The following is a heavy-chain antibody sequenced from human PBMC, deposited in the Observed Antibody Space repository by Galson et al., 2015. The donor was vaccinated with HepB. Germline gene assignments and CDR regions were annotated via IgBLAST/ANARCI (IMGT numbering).Heavy chain of an antibody. Sequence: SLRLSCAASGFTFSSYWMSWVRQAPGKGLEWVANIKQDGSEKYYVDSVKGRFTISRDNAKNSLYLQMNSLRAEDTAVYYCARESREDYYDSSGYFLSPLMNYYYGMDVWGQGTTVTVSS. J-gene: IGHJ6*02. V-gene: IGHV3-7*03. CDR2: IKQDGSEK. CDR1: GFTFSSYW. D-gene: IGHD3-22*01. CDR3: ARESREDYYDSSGYFLSPLMNYYYGMDV.